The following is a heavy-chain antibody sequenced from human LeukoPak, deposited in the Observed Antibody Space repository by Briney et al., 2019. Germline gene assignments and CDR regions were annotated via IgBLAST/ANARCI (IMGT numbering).Heavy chain of an antibody. CDR1: GYTFTTHY. Sequence: ASVKVSCKASGYTFTTHYIHWVRQAPGQGLEWLGWMSPNSGDTGYAQKFQGRVTMTSDSSISTAYMELSSLRSEDTAIYYCVRTPPNWGFDYWGQGTLVTVSS. D-gene: IGHD7-27*01. CDR2: MSPNSGDT. V-gene: IGHV1-8*01. CDR3: VRTPPNWGFDY. J-gene: IGHJ4*02.